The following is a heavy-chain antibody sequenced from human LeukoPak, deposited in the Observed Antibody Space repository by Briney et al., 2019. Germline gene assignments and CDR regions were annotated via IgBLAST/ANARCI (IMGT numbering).Heavy chain of an antibody. CDR2: ISAYNGNT. D-gene: IGHD3-16*02. Sequence: GVSVKVPCKASGYTFTSYGISWVRQAPGQGLEWMGWISAYNGNTNYAQKLQGRVTMTTDTSTSTAYMELRSLRSDDTAVYYCARDGTMITFGGVIVPSYWGQGTLVTVSS. CDR3: ARDGTMITFGGVIVPSY. V-gene: IGHV1-18*01. CDR1: GYTFTSYG. J-gene: IGHJ4*02.